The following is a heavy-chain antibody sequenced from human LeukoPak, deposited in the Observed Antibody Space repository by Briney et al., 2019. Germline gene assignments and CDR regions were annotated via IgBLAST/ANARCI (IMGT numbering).Heavy chain of an antibody. Sequence: GGSLRLSCVASGFTFSSYSMTWVRQAPGKGLEWVSSIDIGSTYIYYADSVKGRFTISRDNAKNSLFPQMNSLRAEDTAVYYCASADYYGSGSYYTFRGLDSWGQGTLVTVSS. D-gene: IGHD3-10*01. V-gene: IGHV3-21*01. CDR3: ASADYYGSGSYYTFRGLDS. CDR1: GFTFSSYS. CDR2: IDIGSTYI. J-gene: IGHJ4*02.